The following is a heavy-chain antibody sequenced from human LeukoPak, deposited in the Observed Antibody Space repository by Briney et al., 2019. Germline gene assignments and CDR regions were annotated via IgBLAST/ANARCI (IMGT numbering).Heavy chain of an antibody. CDR2: INPSGGST. D-gene: IGHD3/OR15-3a*01. CDR3: ARDGAPARDWG. CDR1: GYTFTSYY. Sequence: GASVTVSCKASGYTFTSYYMHWVRQAPGQGLEWMGIINPSGGSTSYAQKFQGRVTMTRDTSTSTVYMELSSLRSEDTAVYYCARDGAPARDWGWGQGTLVAVSS. V-gene: IGHV1-46*01. J-gene: IGHJ4*02.